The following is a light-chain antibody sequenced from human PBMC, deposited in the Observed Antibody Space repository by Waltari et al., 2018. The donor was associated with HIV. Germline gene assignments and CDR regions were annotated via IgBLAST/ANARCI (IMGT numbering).Light chain of an antibody. CDR1: ELGDRY. CDR3: QARDSSTVV. J-gene: IGLJ2*01. Sequence: SYELTQPPSVSVSPGQTASITCSGDELGDRYACWYQQKPGQSPLLVIYQDTKRPSGIPERVSRSNSGNTATLTISGTQAMDEADYYCQARDSSTVVFGGGTKLTVL. V-gene: IGLV3-1*01. CDR2: QDT.